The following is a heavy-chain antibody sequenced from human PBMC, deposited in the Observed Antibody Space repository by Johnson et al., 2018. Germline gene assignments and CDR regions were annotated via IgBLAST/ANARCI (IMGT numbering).Heavy chain of an antibody. CDR1: GGSTSLYY. CDR2: IYYRGSA. V-gene: IGHV4-59*01. D-gene: IGHD6-13*01. CDR3: ARGTYGSSWGRMDV. J-gene: IGHJ6*02. Sequence: VQLQESGPGLVKPSETLSLTCIVSGGSTSLYYWNWIRQPPGKGLEWIGHIYYRGSADYNPSLKSRVTLSVDTSKNQFSLSLSSVTAADTAIYFCARGTYGSSWGRMDVWGQGTTVIVSS.